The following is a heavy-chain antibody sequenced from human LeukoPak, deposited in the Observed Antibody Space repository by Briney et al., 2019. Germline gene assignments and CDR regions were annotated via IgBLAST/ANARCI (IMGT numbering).Heavy chain of an antibody. Sequence: PSETLSLTCTVSGGSISSYYWSWIRQLAGKGLEWVGRIYPSGSTNYNPSLKSRVTMSVDTSKNQFSLKLSSVTAADTAVYYCARGWYYFDYWGQGTLVTVSS. CDR3: ARGWYYFDY. CDR1: GGSISSYY. J-gene: IGHJ4*02. D-gene: IGHD2-15*01. CDR2: IYPSGST. V-gene: IGHV4-4*07.